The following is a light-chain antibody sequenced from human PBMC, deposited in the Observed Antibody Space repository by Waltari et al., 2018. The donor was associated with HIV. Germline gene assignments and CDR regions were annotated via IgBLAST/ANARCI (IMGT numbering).Light chain of an antibody. CDR1: SSDVGGYNY. CDR3: SSYTSSSTAHVV. Sequence: QSALTQPASVSGSPGQSITISCPGTSSDVGGYNYVSWYQQHPVKAPKLMIYEVSNRPSGVSNRLARFKAGNTATPTTSGLQSEDEADDYCSSYTSSSTAHVVFGGGTKLTVL. CDR2: EVS. V-gene: IGLV2-14*01. J-gene: IGLJ2*01.